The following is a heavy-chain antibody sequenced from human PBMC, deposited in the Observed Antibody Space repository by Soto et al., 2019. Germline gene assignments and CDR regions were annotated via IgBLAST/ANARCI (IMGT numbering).Heavy chain of an antibody. CDR2: IYDSGGT. V-gene: IGHV4-39*01. CDR1: GAVVTSGENY. CDR3: ARHEAGWYFDS. D-gene: IGHD6-25*01. J-gene: IGHJ4*02. Sequence: PWETWSLTCSVSGAVVTSGENYWSWVRQPPGKGLEWLAYIYDSGGTSYNPSLKSRVTMSLDTSKNQFSLKLRSVTAADTAVYYCARHEAGWYFDSWGQGTLVTVSS.